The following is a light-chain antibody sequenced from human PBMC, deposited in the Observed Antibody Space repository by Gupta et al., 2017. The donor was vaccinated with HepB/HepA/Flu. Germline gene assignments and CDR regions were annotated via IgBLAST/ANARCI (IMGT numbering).Light chain of an antibody. CDR1: SSDIVTYNL. CDR2: EVN. V-gene: IGLV2-23*02. CDR3: CTYAGTTRWL. J-gene: IGLJ2*01. Sequence: QSALTQPACVSASPRQSITISCSRTSSDIVTYNLVAWYQQRPSKAPKLIIYEVNKRPSGVSNRFSGSKAANTASLTIAALQSDDEADYFCCTYAGTTRWLFGEGTKVTVL.